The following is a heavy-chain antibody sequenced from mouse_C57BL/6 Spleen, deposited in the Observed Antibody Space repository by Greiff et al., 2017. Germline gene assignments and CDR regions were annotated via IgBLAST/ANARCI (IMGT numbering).Heavy chain of an antibody. CDR2: ISYDGSN. V-gene: IGHV3-6*01. CDR3: ARHDYDPPFAY. J-gene: IGHJ3*01. D-gene: IGHD2-4*01. CDR1: GYSITSGYY. Sequence: DVKLVESGPGLVKPSQSLSLTCSVTGYSITSGYYWNWIRQFPGNKLEWMGYISYDGSNNYNPSLKNRSSITRDTSKNQFFLKLNSVTTEDTATYYCARHDYDPPFAYWGQGTLVTVSA.